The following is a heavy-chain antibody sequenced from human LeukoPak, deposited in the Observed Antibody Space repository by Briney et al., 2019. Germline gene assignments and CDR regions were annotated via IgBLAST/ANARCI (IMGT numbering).Heavy chain of an antibody. J-gene: IGHJ5*02. CDR1: GGSLSSGSYY. Sequence: SETLSLTCTVTGGSLSSGSYYWGWLRQSPGRGVEWIGYMYYSGGTNYNPSLKSRVTISLDTSKNQFSLKLSSVTAADTAIYYCARDDTREGLDPWGQGTLVTVSS. V-gene: IGHV4-61*01. CDR2: MYYSGGT. D-gene: IGHD5-18*01. CDR3: ARDDTREGLDP.